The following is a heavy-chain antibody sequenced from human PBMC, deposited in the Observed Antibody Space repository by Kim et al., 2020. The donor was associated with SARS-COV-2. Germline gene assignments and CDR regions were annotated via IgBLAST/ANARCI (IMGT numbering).Heavy chain of an antibody. CDR3: ARHMVRGVKRPLYYYYGMDV. CDR2: IYYSGST. V-gene: IGHV4-61*01. Sequence: SETLSLTCTVSGGSVSSGSYYWSWIRQPPGKGLEWIGYIYYSGSTNYNPSLKSRVTISVDTSKNQFSLKLSSVTAADTAVYYCARHMVRGVKRPLYYYYGMDVWGQGTTVTVSS. CDR1: GGSVSSGSYY. D-gene: IGHD3-10*01. J-gene: IGHJ6*02.